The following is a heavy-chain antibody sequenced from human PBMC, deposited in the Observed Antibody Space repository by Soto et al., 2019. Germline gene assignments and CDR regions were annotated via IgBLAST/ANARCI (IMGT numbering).Heavy chain of an antibody. CDR2: ISSSGSTI. V-gene: IGHV3-11*01. Sequence: GSLRLSCAASGFTFSDYYMSWIRQAPGKGLEWVSYISSSGSTIYYADSVKGRFTISRDNAKNSLYLQMNSLRAEDTAVYYCARIYDIVVVPAASPYFDYWGQGTLVTVSS. J-gene: IGHJ4*02. D-gene: IGHD2-2*01. CDR1: GFTFSDYY. CDR3: ARIYDIVVVPAASPYFDY.